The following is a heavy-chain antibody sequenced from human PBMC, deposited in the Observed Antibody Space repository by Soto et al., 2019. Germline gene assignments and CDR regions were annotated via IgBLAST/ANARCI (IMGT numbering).Heavy chain of an antibody. D-gene: IGHD3-9*01. J-gene: IGHJ6*02. CDR1: GYTFTSYG. V-gene: IGHV1-18*01. CDR3: ARDLYDILTGYYLLHYYYYYGMDV. Sequence: QVQLVQSGAEVKKPGASVKVSCKASGYTFTSYGISWARQAPGQGLEWMGWISAYNGNTNYAQKLQGRVTMTTDTSTSTAYMELRSLRSDDTAVYYCARDLYDILTGYYLLHYYYYYGMDVWGQGTTVTVSS. CDR2: ISAYNGNT.